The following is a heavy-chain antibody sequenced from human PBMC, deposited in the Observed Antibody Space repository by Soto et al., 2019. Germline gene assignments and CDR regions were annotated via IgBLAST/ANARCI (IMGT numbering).Heavy chain of an antibody. CDR2: INPSGGST. J-gene: IGHJ6*02. V-gene: IGHV1-46*01. CDR3: ARHPPLYGMDV. Sequence: QVQLVQSGAEVKKPGASVKVSCKASGYTFTSYYMHWVRQAPGQGLEWMGIINPSGGSTSYAQKFQGRVTMTRDTSTSTVYMELSILRSEDTAVYSCARHPPLYGMDVWGQGTTVTVSS. CDR1: GYTFTSYY.